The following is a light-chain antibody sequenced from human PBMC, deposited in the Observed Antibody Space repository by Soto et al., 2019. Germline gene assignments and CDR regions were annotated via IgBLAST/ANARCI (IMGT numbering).Light chain of an antibody. CDR3: QQYDNLPLT. CDR1: QDISNY. V-gene: IGKV1-33*01. Sequence: DIQMTQSPSSLSASVGDRVTITCQASQDISNYLNWYQQKPGKAPKLLIYGASNLETGVPSRFSGSGSGTASTFTISSLQPEDIATYYCQQYDNLPLTFGGGIKVEIK. CDR2: GAS. J-gene: IGKJ4*01.